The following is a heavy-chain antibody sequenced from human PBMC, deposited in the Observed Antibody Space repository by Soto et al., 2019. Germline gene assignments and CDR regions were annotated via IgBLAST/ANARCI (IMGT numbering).Heavy chain of an antibody. Sequence: QVQLQQWGAGLLKPSETLSLTCAVYGGSFSGYYWSWIRQPPGKGLEWIGEINHSGSTNYNPSLKSRVTISVDTSKNQISMKLSSVTAADTAVYYCAREDIVVVPKAFDIWGQGTMVTVSS. CDR3: AREDIVVVPKAFDI. CDR2: INHSGST. CDR1: GGSFSGYY. D-gene: IGHD2-2*01. V-gene: IGHV4-34*01. J-gene: IGHJ3*02.